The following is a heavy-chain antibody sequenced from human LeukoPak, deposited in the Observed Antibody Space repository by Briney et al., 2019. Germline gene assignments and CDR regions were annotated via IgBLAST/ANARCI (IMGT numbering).Heavy chain of an antibody. V-gene: IGHV1-18*01. CDR1: GYTFTSYG. CDR2: ISAYNGNT. D-gene: IGHD3-22*01. CDR3: ARGSNYYYDSSGYSYYFDY. Sequence: GASVKVSCTASGYTFTSYGISWVRQAPGQGLEWMGWISAYNGNTNYAQKLQGRVTMTTDTSTSTAYMELRSLRSDDTAVYYCARGSNYYYDSSGYSYYFDYWGQGTLVTVSS. J-gene: IGHJ4*02.